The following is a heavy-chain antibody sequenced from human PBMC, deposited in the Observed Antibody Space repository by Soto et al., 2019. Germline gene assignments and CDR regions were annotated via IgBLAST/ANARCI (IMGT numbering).Heavy chain of an antibody. CDR3: ATEKYGAGRVGVDT. D-gene: IGHD1-26*01. Sequence: QVQLVQSGAEVKKPGSSLKVSCETSGGTSTIYTITWVRQAPGQGLQWMGRIVPTLRLTNYAQDFQGRLTLTADTSTSTAHMELSSLTSEDTAVYYCATEKYGAGRVGVDTWGQGTLVNVSS. V-gene: IGHV1-69*08. J-gene: IGHJ5*02. CDR2: IVPTLRLT. CDR1: GGTSTIYT.